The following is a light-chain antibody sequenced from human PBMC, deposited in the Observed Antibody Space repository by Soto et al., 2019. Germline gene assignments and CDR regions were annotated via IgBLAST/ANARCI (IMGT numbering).Light chain of an antibody. J-gene: IGLJ2*01. Sequence: QSVLTQPPSASGTPGQRVTISCSGSSSNIGSNSVNWYQQLPGTAPKLLMYSSNQRPSGVPVRFSGSKSGTSASLAISGLQYEDEADYYCAAWDDSLNGVVFGGGTKLTVL. CDR1: SSNIGSNS. CDR3: AAWDDSLNGVV. V-gene: IGLV1-44*01. CDR2: SSN.